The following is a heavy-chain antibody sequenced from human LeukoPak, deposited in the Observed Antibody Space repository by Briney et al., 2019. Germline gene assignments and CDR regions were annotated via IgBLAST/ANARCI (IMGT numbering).Heavy chain of an antibody. Sequence: ASVKVSCKASGFTFTGHYMHWVRQAPGQGPEWMGWINPNSGGTNYAQKFQGRVTMTRDTSISTAYMELSRLRSDDTAVYYCARGATTYYYDSSGGIDIWGQGTMVTVSS. CDR3: ARGATTYYYDSSGGIDI. J-gene: IGHJ3*02. D-gene: IGHD3-22*01. V-gene: IGHV1-2*02. CDR1: GFTFTGHY. CDR2: INPNSGGT.